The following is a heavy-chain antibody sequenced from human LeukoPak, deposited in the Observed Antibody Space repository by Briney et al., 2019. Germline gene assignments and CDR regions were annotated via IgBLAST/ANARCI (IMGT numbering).Heavy chain of an antibody. J-gene: IGHJ4*02. D-gene: IGHD4-23*01. CDR2: IYYSGST. Sequence: PSETLSLTCTVSGGSISSSSYYWGWIRQSPGKGLEWIGGIYYSGSTYYNPSLKSRVTISVDTSKNQFSLKLSSVTAADTAVYYCGRNVRWAFDYWGQGTLVTVSS. CDR3: GRNVRWAFDY. CDR1: GGSISSSSYY. V-gene: IGHV4-39*01.